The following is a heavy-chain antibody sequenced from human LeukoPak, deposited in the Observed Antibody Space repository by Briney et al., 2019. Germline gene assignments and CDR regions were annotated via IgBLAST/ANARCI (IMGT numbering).Heavy chain of an antibody. CDR1: GYSISSGYY. D-gene: IGHD3-10*01. J-gene: IGHJ4*02. CDR3: ARDPWFGELHKPTDY. CDR2: ICHSGST. V-gene: IGHV4-38-2*02. Sequence: SETLSLACTVSGYSISSGYYWGWIRQPPGKGLEWIGSICHSGSTYYNPSLKSRVTISVDTSKNQFSLKLSSVTAADTAVYYCARDPWFGELHKPTDYWGQGTLVTVSS.